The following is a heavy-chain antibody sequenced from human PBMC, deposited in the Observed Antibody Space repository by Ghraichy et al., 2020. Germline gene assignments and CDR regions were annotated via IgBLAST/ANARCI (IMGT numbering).Heavy chain of an antibody. CDR2: ISGSGGST. CDR3: AKDSGYYDSSGYYLGWFDP. J-gene: IGHJ5*02. V-gene: IGHV3-23*01. CDR1: GFTFSSYA. D-gene: IGHD3-22*01. Sequence: RGSLRLSCAASGFTFSSYAMSWVRQAPGKGLEWVSAISGSGGSTYYADSVKGRFTISRDNSKNTLYLQMNSLRAEDTAVYYCAKDSGYYDSSGYYLGWFDPWGQGTLVTVSS.